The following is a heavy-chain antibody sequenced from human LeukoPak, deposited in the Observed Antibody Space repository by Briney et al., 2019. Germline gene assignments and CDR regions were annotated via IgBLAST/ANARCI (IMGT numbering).Heavy chain of an antibody. Sequence: GGSLRLSCAASGFTFSSYNMNWVRQAPGKGLEWVSYFSSSSTTYYADSVKGRFTISRDNAKNSLYLQMNSLRAEDTAVYYCAREYCSGGSCCFDYWGQGTLVTVSS. CDR1: GFTFSSYN. CDR2: FSSSSTT. V-gene: IGHV3-48*01. J-gene: IGHJ4*02. CDR3: AREYCSGGSCCFDY. D-gene: IGHD2-15*01.